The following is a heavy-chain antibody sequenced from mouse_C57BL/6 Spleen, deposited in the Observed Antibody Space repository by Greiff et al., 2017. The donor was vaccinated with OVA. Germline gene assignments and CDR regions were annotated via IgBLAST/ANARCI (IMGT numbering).Heavy chain of an antibody. Sequence: QVQLKQSGAELVKPGASVKISCKASGYAFSSYWMNWVKQRPGKGLEWIGQIYPGDGDTNYNGKFKGKATLTADKSSSTAYMQLSSLTSEDSAVYFCARGDGSSYGWYFDVWGTGTTVTVSS. V-gene: IGHV1-80*01. CDR1: GYAFSSYW. CDR3: ARGDGSSYGWYFDV. CDR2: IYPGDGDT. J-gene: IGHJ1*03. D-gene: IGHD1-1*01.